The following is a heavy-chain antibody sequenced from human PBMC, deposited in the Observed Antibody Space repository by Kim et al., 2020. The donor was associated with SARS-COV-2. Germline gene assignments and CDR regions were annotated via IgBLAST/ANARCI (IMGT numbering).Heavy chain of an antibody. CDR3: ATTSQGLVEYYFDY. CDR1: GYTLTELS. D-gene: IGHD6-19*01. V-gene: IGHV1-24*01. Sequence: ASVKVSCKVSGYTLTELSMHWVRQAPGKGLEWMGGFDPEDGETIYAQKFQGRVTMTEDTSTDTAYMELSSLRSEDTAVYYCATTSQGLVEYYFDYWGQGTLVTVSS. J-gene: IGHJ4*02. CDR2: FDPEDGET.